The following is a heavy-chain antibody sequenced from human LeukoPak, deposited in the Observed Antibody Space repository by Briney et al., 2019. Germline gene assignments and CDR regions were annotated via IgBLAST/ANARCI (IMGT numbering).Heavy chain of an antibody. V-gene: IGHV3-7*01. CDR3: ARALQLDS. CDR1: GFTFSSYW. D-gene: IGHD6-13*01. Sequence: PGGSLRLSCAASGFTFSSYWMTWVRRAPGKGLEWVANIKRDGSEKYYVDSVKGRFTISRDNAKNSLFLQMNSLRAENTAVYYCARALQLDSWGQGTLVTVSS. CDR2: IKRDGSEK. J-gene: IGHJ5*02.